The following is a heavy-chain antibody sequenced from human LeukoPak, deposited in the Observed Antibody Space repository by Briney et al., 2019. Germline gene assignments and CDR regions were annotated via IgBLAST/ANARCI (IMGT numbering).Heavy chain of an antibody. D-gene: IGHD3-3*01. CDR2: IYYSGST. CDR1: GGSISSSSYY. Sequence: SETLSLTCTVSGGSISSSSYYWGWIRQPPGKGLEWIGSIYYSGSTNYNPSLKSRVTMSVDTSKNQFSLKLTSVTAADTAVYYCARAYDFWSAFSIMDVWGKGTTVTVSS. V-gene: IGHV4-39*07. J-gene: IGHJ6*03. CDR3: ARAYDFWSAFSIMDV.